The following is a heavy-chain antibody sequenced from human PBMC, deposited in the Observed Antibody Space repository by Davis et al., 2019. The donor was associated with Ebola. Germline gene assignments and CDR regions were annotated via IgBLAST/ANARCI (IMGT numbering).Heavy chain of an antibody. CDR1: GGTFSSYA. CDR2: IIPIFGTA. V-gene: IGHV1-69*06. J-gene: IGHJ5*02. CDR3: ARVRVYSSSSYWFDP. Sequence: SVKVSCKAPGGTFSSYAISWVRQAPGQGLEWMGGIIPIFGTANYAQKFQGRVTITADKSTSTAYMELSSLRSEDTAVYYCARVRVYSSSSYWFDPWGQGTLVTVSS. D-gene: IGHD6-6*01.